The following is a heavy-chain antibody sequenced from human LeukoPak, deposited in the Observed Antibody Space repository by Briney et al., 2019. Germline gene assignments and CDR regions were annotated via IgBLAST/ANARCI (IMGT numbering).Heavy chain of an antibody. J-gene: IGHJ4*02. D-gene: IGHD1-26*01. CDR2: IGHSGST. CDR3: ARNGGYGKFDY. Sequence: SETLSLTCAVSGYSISSVYFWGWLRRPPGKGLEWIGTIGHSGSTYYNPSLKSRVTMSVDTSKNQFSLNLSSVTAADTAFYYCARNGGYGKFDYWGQGTLVTVSS. CDR1: GYSISSVYF. V-gene: IGHV4-38-2*01.